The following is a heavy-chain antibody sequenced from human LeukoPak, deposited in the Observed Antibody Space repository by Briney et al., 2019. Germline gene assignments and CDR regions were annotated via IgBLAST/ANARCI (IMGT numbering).Heavy chain of an antibody. CDR3: ARDPYGYSSGWYDY. Sequence: ASVKVSCKASGYTFTGYYMHWVRQAPGQGLEWTGWINPNSGGTNYAQKFQGWVTMTRDTSISTAYMELSRLRSDDTAVYYCARDPYGYSSGWYDYWGQGTLVTVSS. CDR1: GYTFTGYY. J-gene: IGHJ4*02. CDR2: INPNSGGT. V-gene: IGHV1-2*04. D-gene: IGHD6-19*01.